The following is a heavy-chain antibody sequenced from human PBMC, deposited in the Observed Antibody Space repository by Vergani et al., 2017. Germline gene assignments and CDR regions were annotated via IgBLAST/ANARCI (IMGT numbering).Heavy chain of an antibody. V-gene: IGHV1-18*04. CDR1: GYTFNSYG. D-gene: IGHD2-2*01. CDR3: AGDPDIVVVPAAPYSFYCYGMDV. CDR2: ISAYNGNT. Sequence: QVQLVQSGAEVKKPGASVKVSCKASGYTFNSYGISWVRQAPGQGLEWMGWISAYNGNTNYAQTLQGRVTMTTDTSTSTACMELRRLRSDDTAVYYCAGDPDIVVVPAAPYSFYCYGMDVWGQGTTVTVSS. J-gene: IGHJ6*02.